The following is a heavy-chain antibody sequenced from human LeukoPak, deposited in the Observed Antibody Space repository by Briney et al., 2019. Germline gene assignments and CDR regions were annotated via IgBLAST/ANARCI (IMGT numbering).Heavy chain of an antibody. CDR1: GYSFTNSW. CDR2: IYPGDSDT. V-gene: IGHV5-51*01. D-gene: IGHD2-15*01. CDR3: ERHVDCSGGTCSLDY. Sequence: GEPLKISCKGSGYSFTNSWIGWVRQMPGKGVEWMGIIYPGDSDTRYSPSFQGQVTISADKSINTAYLQWSSLKASDTAMYYCERHVDCSGGTCSLDYWGQGTLVTVSS. J-gene: IGHJ4*02.